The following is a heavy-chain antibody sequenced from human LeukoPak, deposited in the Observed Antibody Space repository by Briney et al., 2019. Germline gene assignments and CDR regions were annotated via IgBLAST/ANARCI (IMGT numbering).Heavy chain of an antibody. J-gene: IGHJ5*02. V-gene: IGHV1-18*01. CDR3: ALYNTSFWFDP. CDR2: ISAYNGNT. CDR1: GYTFTSYG. D-gene: IGHD3-10*01. Sequence: ASVKVSCKASGYTFTSYGISWVRQAPGQGLEWMGWISAYNGNTNYAQKLQGRVTMTTDTSTSTAYMELRSLRSDDTASYYCALYNTSFWFDPWGQGTLVTVSS.